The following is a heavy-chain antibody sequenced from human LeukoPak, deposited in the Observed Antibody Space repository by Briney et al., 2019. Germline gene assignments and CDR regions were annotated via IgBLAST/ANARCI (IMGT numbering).Heavy chain of an antibody. CDR2: IYYSGST. V-gene: IGHV4-39*07. J-gene: IGHJ5*02. CDR1: GGSISSSSYY. Sequence: SETLSLTCTVSGGSISSSSYYWGWIRQPPGKGLEWIGSIYYSGSTYYNPSLESRVTISVDQSKNQFSLKLNSVTAADTAVYYCARDLGYSGYVGPWGQGTLVTVSS. CDR3: ARDLGYSGYVGP. D-gene: IGHD5-12*01.